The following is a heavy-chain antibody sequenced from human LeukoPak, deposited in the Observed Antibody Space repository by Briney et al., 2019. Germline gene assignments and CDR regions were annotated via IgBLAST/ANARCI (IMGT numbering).Heavy chain of an antibody. CDR2: IYTSGST. Sequence: SETLSLTCTVSGGSISSGSYYWSWIRQPAGKGLEWIGRIYTSGSTNYNPSLKSRVTISVDTSKNQFSLKLSSVTAADTAVYYCARETSYYYMDVWGKGTTVTISS. V-gene: IGHV4-61*02. CDR3: ARETSYYYMDV. CDR1: GGSISSGSYY. J-gene: IGHJ6*03.